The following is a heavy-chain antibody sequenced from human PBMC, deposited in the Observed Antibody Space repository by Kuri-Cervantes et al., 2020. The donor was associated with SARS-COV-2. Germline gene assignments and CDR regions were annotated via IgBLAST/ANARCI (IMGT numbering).Heavy chain of an antibody. V-gene: IGHV3-21*05. CDR2: ISSSTTYT. Sequence: GESLKISCAASGFTFSSYWMSWVRQAPGKGLEWVSYISSSTTYTNHADSVKGRFTISRDNAKNSLYLHMDSLRAEDSAVYSCARGGLCSGGSCYHYSYYMDVWGKGTTVTVSS. CDR3: ARGGLCSGGSCYHYSYYMDV. CDR1: GFTFSSYW. D-gene: IGHD2-15*01. J-gene: IGHJ6*03.